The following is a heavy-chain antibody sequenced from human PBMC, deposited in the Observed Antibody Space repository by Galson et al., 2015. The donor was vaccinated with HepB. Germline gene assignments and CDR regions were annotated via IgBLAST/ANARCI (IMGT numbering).Heavy chain of an antibody. D-gene: IGHD6-19*01. CDR3: AREAVAGIFYFDP. J-gene: IGHJ5*02. CDR2: IKPNTGGT. V-gene: IGHV1-2*02. Sequence: SVKVSCKASGYTFTDYYIHWVRQAPGQGLEWMGWIKPNTGGTIYAQKFQGRVTMTRDMSTSTAYMELTGLTSNDTAVYFCAREAVAGIFYFDPWGQGTLVTVSS. CDR1: GYTFTDYY.